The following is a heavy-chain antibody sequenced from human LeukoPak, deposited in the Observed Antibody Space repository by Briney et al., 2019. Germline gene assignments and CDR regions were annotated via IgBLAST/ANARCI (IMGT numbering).Heavy chain of an antibody. V-gene: IGHV3-7*03. CDR1: GFTFSRYW. CDR2: IKQDGTEE. CDR3: ASHYGSGHGYYYYGMDV. D-gene: IGHD3-10*01. J-gene: IGHJ6*04. Sequence: PGGSLRLSCAASGFTFSRYWMTWVREAPGKGLEWVASIKQDGTEENYVDSVRGRFTISRDNAKNSLFLQMGGLRAEDTAVYYCASHYGSGHGYYYYGMDVWGKGTTVIVSP.